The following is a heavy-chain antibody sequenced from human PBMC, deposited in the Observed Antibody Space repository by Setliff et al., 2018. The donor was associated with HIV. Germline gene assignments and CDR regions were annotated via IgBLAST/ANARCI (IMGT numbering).Heavy chain of an antibody. CDR2: INHSGST. CDR1: GGSSNDYY. J-gene: IGHJ4*02. Sequence: LSLTCAVYGGSSNDYYWNWIRQPPGKGLEWIGEINHSGSTAYNPSLKSRVTISVDTSKNQFSLKLNSVTAADTAVYFCARLSGGMVPNYWGQGTLVTVSS. CDR3: ARLSGGMVPNY. D-gene: IGHD3-10*01. V-gene: IGHV4-34*01.